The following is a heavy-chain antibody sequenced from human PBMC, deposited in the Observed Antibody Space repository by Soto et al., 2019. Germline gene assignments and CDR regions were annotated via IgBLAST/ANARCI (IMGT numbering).Heavy chain of an antibody. J-gene: IGHJ4*02. CDR1: GFNFYNYA. V-gene: IGHV3-23*01. Sequence: VHLLESGGGLVQPGGSLRLSCATSGFNFYNYAMRWVRQAPGERLEWVWFISSSGGTTYYADSVKGRFTISRDNSRNTVFLQMHALGAEDPAIYYCATFMPVTGPGWGRASEYWGEANRVTVSS. CDR3: ATFMPVTGPGWGRASEY. CDR2: ISSSGGTT. D-gene: IGHD3-9*01.